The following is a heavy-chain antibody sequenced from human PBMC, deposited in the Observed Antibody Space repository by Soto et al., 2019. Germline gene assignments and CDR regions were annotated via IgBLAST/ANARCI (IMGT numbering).Heavy chain of an antibody. CDR1: GYTFTTYA. CDR2: INAGNGNT. CDR3: ARGGKDTVLVVAATSYFYYFDF. V-gene: IGHV1-3*01. J-gene: IGHJ4*02. D-gene: IGHD2-15*01. Sequence: ASVKVSCKASGYTFTTYAIHWVRQAPGQRLEWMGWINAGNGNTKYSQKFQGRVTITRDTSASTAYMELSSLRSEDTAVYYCARGGKDTVLVVAATSYFYYFDFWGQGTLVTVSS.